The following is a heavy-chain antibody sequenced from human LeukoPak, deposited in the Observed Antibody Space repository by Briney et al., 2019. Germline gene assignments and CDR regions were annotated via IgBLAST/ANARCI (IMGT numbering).Heavy chain of an antibody. CDR1: GGSISSGGYS. CDR3: AADSGYDYSVYY. D-gene: IGHD5-12*01. V-gene: IGHV4-30-2*01. CDR2: IYHSGST. Sequence: SETLSLTCAVSGGSISSGGYSWSWIRQPPGKGLEWIGYIYHSGSTYYNPSLKSRVTISVDRSKNQFSLKLSSVTAADTAVYYCAADSGYDYSVYYWGQGTLVTVSS. J-gene: IGHJ4*02.